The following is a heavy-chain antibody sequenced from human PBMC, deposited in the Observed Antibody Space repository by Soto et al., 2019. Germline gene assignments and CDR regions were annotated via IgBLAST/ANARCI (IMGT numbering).Heavy chain of an antibody. V-gene: IGHV4-31*03. CDR3: ARVSNYDSSGYPFDY. Sequence: SETLSLTCTVSGGSISSGGYYWSWIRQHPGKGLEWIGYIYYSGSTYYNPSLKSRVTISVDTSKNQFSLKLSSVTAADTAVYYCARVSNYDSSGYPFDYWGQGTLVTVSS. J-gene: IGHJ4*02. CDR1: GGSISSGGYY. D-gene: IGHD3-22*01. CDR2: IYYSGST.